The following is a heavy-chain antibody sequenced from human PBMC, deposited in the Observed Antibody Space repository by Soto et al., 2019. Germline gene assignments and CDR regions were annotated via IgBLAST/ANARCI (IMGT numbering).Heavy chain of an antibody. D-gene: IGHD1-26*01. CDR1: GFSLSTSGVG. J-gene: IGHJ3*02. Sequence: SGLTLVNPTQTLTLTCTFSGFSLSTSGVGVGWIRQPPGKALEWLALIYWDDDKRYSPSLKSRLTITKDTSKNQVVLTMTNMDPVDTATYYCAHSRLVGATVAFDIWGQGTMVTVSS. CDR2: IYWDDDK. CDR3: AHSRLVGATVAFDI. V-gene: IGHV2-5*02.